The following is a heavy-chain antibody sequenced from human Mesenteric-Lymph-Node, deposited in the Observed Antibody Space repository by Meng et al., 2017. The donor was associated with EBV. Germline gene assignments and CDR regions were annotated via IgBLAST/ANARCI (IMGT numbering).Heavy chain of an antibody. V-gene: IGHV3-30*03. Sequence: QVQLVESGXXXXXPXTSLRLSCAASAFTFSTFAMHWVRQAPGQGLEWVAVISYDGTITYYGDSVKGRFTISRDNSKNTLYLQMNSLRAEDTAVYYCGRGEGGNWGQGTLVTVSS. CDR2: ISYDGTIT. CDR3: GRGEGGN. CDR1: AFTFSTFA. J-gene: IGHJ4*02. D-gene: IGHD3-16*01.